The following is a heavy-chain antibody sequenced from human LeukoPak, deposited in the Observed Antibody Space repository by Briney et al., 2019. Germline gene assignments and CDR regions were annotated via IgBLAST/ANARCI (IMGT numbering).Heavy chain of an antibody. Sequence: HPGGSLRLSCAASGFTFSSYGMHWVRQAPGKGLEWVAVISYDGSNKYYADSVKGRFTISRDNSKNTLYLQMNSLRAEDTAVYYCAKAGSSSAPDYWGQGTLVTVSS. V-gene: IGHV3-30*18. CDR1: GFTFSSYG. CDR3: AKAGSSSAPDY. D-gene: IGHD6-6*01. CDR2: ISYDGSNK. J-gene: IGHJ4*02.